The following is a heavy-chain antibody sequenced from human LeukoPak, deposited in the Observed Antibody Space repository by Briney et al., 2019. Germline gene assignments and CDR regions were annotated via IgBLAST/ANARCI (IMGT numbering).Heavy chain of an antibody. V-gene: IGHV1-69*06. CDR2: IIPIFGTA. Sequence: SVKVSCKASGGTFSSYAISWVRQAPGQGLEWMGGIIPIFGTADYAQKFQGRVTITADKSTSTAYMELSSLRSEDTAVYYCARDRSVGSSHDAFDIWGQGTMVTVSS. CDR1: GGTFSSYA. CDR3: ARDRSVGSSHDAFDI. J-gene: IGHJ3*02. D-gene: IGHD1-26*01.